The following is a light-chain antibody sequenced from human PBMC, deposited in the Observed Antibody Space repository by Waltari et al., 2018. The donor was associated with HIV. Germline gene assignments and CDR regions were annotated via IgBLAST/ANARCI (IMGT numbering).Light chain of an antibody. V-gene: IGLV1-51*02. CDR1: SPTVGNNY. CDR3: GTWDSSLSTL. Sequence: QSVLTQPPSVSAAPAQKVTISCSGSSPTVGNNYVSWYQQFPGTAPKLLIYENNKRPSGIPDRFSGSKSGTSATLGITGLQTGDEADYYCGTWDSSLSTLFGGGTKLTVL. J-gene: IGLJ2*01. CDR2: ENN.